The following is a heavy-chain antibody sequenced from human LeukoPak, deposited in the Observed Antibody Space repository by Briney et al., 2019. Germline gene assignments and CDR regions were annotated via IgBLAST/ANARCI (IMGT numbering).Heavy chain of an antibody. J-gene: IGHJ4*02. CDR1: GGTFSSYA. CDR2: IIPIFGTA. CDR3: ARDPDPYCGGDCYVY. D-gene: IGHD2-21*02. V-gene: IGHV1-69*05. Sequence: SVKVSCKASGGTFSSYAISWVRQAPGQRLEWMGRIIPIFGTANYEQKFQGRVTITTDEYTSTAYMKLSSLRSEDTAVYYCARDPDPYCGGDCYVYWGQGTLVTVSS.